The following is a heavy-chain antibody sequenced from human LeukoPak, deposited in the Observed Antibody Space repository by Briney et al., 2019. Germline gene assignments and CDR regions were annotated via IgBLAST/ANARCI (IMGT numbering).Heavy chain of an antibody. Sequence: GGSLRLSCAASGFTFSSYSMNWVRQAPGKGLEWVSYISSSSSTIYYADSVKGRFTISRDNAKNSLYLQMNSLRAEDTAVYYCARDPTSTDYYYYYYMDVWGKGTTVTVSS. D-gene: IGHD2-2*01. CDR1: GFTFSSYS. V-gene: IGHV3-48*04. CDR3: ARDPTSTDYYYYYYMDV. CDR2: ISSSSSTI. J-gene: IGHJ6*03.